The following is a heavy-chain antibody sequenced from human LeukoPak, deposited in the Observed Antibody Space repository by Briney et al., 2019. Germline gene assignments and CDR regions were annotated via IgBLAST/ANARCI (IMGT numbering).Heavy chain of an antibody. J-gene: IGHJ4*02. CDR2: INHSGST. Sequence: SETLSLTCAVYGGSFSGYYWSWIRQPPGKGLEWIGEINHSGSTNYNPSLKSRDTISVDTSKNQFSLKLSSVTAADTAVYYCARGRGEYCSSTSCSRPDYWGQGTLVTVSS. D-gene: IGHD2-2*01. CDR3: ARGRGEYCSSTSCSRPDY. CDR1: GGSFSGYY. V-gene: IGHV4-34*01.